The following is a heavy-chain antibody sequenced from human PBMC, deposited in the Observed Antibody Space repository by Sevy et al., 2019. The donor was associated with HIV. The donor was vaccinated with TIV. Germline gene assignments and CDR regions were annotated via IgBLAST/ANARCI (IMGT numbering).Heavy chain of an antibody. D-gene: IGHD3-10*01. J-gene: IGHJ6*02. CDR2: ISYDGSNK. CDR1: GFTFSSYA. CDR3: TRGYYGSWSYYNGMDYYGMDV. V-gene: IGHV3-30*01. Sequence: GGYLRLSCAASGFTFSSYAMLWVRQAPGKGLEWVAVISYDGSNKYYADSVKGRFTFSRDNSKNTLYLQMNSLRAEDTAVYYCTRGYYGSWSYYNGMDYYGMDVWGQGTTVNVSS.